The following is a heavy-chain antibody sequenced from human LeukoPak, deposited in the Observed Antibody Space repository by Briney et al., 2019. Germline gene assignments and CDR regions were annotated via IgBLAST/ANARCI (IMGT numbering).Heavy chain of an antibody. V-gene: IGHV3-23*01. CDR1: GFTFSKYA. CDR2: ISGSGSNT. CDR3: AKDRTPVVTPIN. Sequence: GGSLRLSCRASGFTFSKYAMSWVRQAPGKGLDWVSAISGSGSNTDYADAVKGRFTISRDNSKNTLYLQMNSLRAEDTAVYYCAKDRTPVVTPINWGQGTLVTVSS. D-gene: IGHD4-23*01. J-gene: IGHJ4*02.